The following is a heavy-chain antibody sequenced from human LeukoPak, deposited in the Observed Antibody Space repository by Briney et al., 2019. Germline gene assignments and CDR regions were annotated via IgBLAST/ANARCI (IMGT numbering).Heavy chain of an antibody. Sequence: GGSLRLSCAASGFTVSSNYMSWVRQAPGKGLEWVSVIYSGGSTYYADSVKGRFTISRDNSKNTLYLQTNSLRAEDTAVYYYARGNGCSSTSCYLRIRSYWYFDLWGRGTLVTVSS. J-gene: IGHJ2*01. V-gene: IGHV3-66*01. CDR3: ARGNGCSSTSCYLRIRSYWYFDL. CDR2: IYSGGST. D-gene: IGHD2-2*01. CDR1: GFTVSSNY.